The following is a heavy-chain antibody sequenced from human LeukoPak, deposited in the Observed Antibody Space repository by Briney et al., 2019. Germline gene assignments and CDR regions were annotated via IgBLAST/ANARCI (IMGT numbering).Heavy chain of an antibody. J-gene: IGHJ5*02. Sequence: SQTLSLTCAVSGGSISSGGYSWSWIRQPPGKGLEWIGYIYHSGSTYYNPSLKSRVTISVDRSKNQFSLKLSSVTAADTAVYYCARVSVVVPAAIGWFDPWGQGTLATVSS. CDR3: ARVSVVVPAAIGWFDP. D-gene: IGHD2-2*02. CDR1: GGSISSGGYS. V-gene: IGHV4-30-2*01. CDR2: IYHSGST.